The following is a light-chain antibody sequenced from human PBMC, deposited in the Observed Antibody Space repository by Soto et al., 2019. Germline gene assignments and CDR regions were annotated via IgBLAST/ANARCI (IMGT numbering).Light chain of an antibody. V-gene: IGKV3-20*01. CDR2: GAS. Sequence: EIVLTQSPGTLSLSPGERATLSCRASQSVSSSYLAWYQQKPGQAPRLLIYGASSRATGIPDRFSGSGSGTDFTLTISRLEPQDSAVYSFQQYCSSPPWTFGQGTKVEIK. CDR3: QQYCSSPPWT. CDR1: QSVSSSY. J-gene: IGKJ1*01.